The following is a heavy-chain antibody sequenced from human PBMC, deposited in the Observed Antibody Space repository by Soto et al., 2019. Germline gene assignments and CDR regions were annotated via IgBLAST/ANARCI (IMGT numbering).Heavy chain of an antibody. CDR1: RGSISSGTNY. V-gene: IGHV3-11*04. CDR2: IGGSGGSI. Sequence: LSLTCTVSRGSISSGTNYWAWIRQPPGKGLEWLSYIGGSGGSISYADSVKGRFTISRDNGKDTLYLQMSSLRDEDTAVYYCARDLAWAFNSWGQGALVTVSS. D-gene: IGHD1-26*01. CDR3: ARDLAWAFNS. J-gene: IGHJ4*02.